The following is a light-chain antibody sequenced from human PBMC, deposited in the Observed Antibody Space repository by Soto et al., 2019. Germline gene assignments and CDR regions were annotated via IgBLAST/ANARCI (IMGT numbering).Light chain of an antibody. CDR1: QSIKNW. V-gene: IGKV1-5*03. J-gene: IGKJ3*01. Sequence: DIQMTQSPSTLSASVGDRVTITCRASQSIKNWLAWYQQKPGEAHKLLIYKASTLESGVPSRFSGSGSGTEFTLTISCLQTDDVATYHRQQYNRYTQFTLGPGTKVDIK. CDR2: KAS. CDR3: QQYNRYTQFT.